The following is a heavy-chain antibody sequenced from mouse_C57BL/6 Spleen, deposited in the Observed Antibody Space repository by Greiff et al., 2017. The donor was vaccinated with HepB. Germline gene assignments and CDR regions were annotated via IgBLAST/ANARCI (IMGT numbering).Heavy chain of an antibody. D-gene: IGHD2-12*01. Sequence: QVQLQQSGTELVKPGASVKLSCKASGYTFTSYWMHWVKQRPGQGLEWIGNINPSNGGTNYNEKFKSKATLTVDKSSSTAYMQLSSLTSEDSAVYYCAREERSYYKGYFDVWGTGTTVTVSS. V-gene: IGHV1-53*01. CDR2: INPSNGGT. J-gene: IGHJ1*03. CDR3: AREERSYYKGYFDV. CDR1: GYTFTSYW.